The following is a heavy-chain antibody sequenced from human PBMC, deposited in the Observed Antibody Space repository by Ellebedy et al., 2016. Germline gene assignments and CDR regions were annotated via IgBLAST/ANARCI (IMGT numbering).Heavy chain of an antibody. Sequence: GESLKISCAASGFTFSSYAMSWVRQAPGKGLEWVSAISGSGGSTYYADSVKGRFTISRDNSKNTLYLQMNSLRAEDTAVYYCAKDPKRNDAFDIWGQGTMVTVSS. V-gene: IGHV3-23*01. CDR2: ISGSGGST. CDR1: GFTFSSYA. D-gene: IGHD1-1*01. J-gene: IGHJ3*02. CDR3: AKDPKRNDAFDI.